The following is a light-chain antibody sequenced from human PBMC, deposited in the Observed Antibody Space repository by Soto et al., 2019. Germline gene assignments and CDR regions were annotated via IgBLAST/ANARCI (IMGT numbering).Light chain of an antibody. CDR1: SSDVGGYNY. Sequence: QSALTQPASVSGSPGQSITISCTGTSSDVGGYNYVSWYQQHPGKAPKLMIYDVSKRPSGFSTRFSGSKSGNTASLTISGLQAEDEADYYCSSYSSRSTVVFGGGTQLTVL. CDR2: DVS. J-gene: IGLJ2*01. CDR3: SSYSSRSTVV. V-gene: IGLV2-14*03.